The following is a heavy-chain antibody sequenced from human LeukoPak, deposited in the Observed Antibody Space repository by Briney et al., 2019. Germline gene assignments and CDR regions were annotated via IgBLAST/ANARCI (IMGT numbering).Heavy chain of an antibody. V-gene: IGHV1-46*01. Sequence: ASVKVSCKASGYTFTSYYMHWVRQAPGQGLEWMGIINPSGGSTSYAQKFQGRVTMTRDTSTSTVYMELSSLRSEDTAMYYCARDGGFCSSPSCYPLYWGQGTLVTVSS. D-gene: IGHD2-2*01. CDR3: ARDGGFCSSPSCYPLY. J-gene: IGHJ4*02. CDR2: INPSGGST. CDR1: GYTFTSYY.